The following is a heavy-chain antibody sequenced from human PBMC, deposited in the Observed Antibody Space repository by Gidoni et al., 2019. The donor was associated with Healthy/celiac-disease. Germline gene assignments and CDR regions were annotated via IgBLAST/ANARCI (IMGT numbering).Heavy chain of an antibody. CDR2: ISGSGGST. V-gene: IGHV3-23*01. D-gene: IGHD3-3*01. CDR1: GFTFSSYA. J-gene: IGHJ1*01. CDR3: ANIYDFWRGWGYFQH. Sequence: EVQLLESGGGLVQPGGSLRRSRAASGFTFSSYAMSWVRQAPGKGLEWVSAISGSGGSTYYADSVKGRFTISRDNSKNTLYLQMNSLRAEDTAVYYCANIYDFWRGWGYFQHWGQGTLVTVSS.